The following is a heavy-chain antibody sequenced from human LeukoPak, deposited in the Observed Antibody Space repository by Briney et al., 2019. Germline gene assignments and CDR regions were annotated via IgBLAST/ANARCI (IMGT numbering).Heavy chain of an antibody. CDR1: GFTVSSSC. Sequence: PGGSLRLSCAASGFTVSSSCMSWVRQAPGKGLEWVSVIYRGGSTYYADSVKGRFTISRDNSKNTLYLQMNSLRAEDTALYYCARAVFWSCRVGVNDYWGQGTLVTVSS. J-gene: IGHJ4*02. D-gene: IGHD3-3*01. CDR2: IYRGGST. CDR3: ARAVFWSCRVGVNDY. V-gene: IGHV3-53*01.